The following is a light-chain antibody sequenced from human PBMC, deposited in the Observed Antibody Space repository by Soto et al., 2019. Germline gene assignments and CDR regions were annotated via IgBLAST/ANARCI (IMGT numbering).Light chain of an antibody. V-gene: IGKV1-39*01. Sequence: IQMTQSPSSLSASVRDRVTITCRASQSISSSLNWYQQKPGKAPKLLIYAASSLQSGVPSRFSGSGSGTDFTLTISSLQPGDFANYYCQQSYRTPRTFGQGTKVEIK. J-gene: IGKJ1*01. CDR1: QSISSS. CDR3: QQSYRTPRT. CDR2: AAS.